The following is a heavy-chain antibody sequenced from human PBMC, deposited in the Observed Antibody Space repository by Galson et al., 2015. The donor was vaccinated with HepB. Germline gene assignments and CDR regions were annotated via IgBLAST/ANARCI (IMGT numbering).Heavy chain of an antibody. V-gene: IGHV3-21*01. Sequence: SLRLSCAASGFTFSSYWMHWVRQAPGKGLVWVSSISGTTNYIYYADSMKGRFTISRDNAKNSLYLQMNSLRAEDTAVYYCARENVPAAINDPFDIWGQGTMVTVSS. CDR2: ISGTTNYI. D-gene: IGHD2-2*02. J-gene: IGHJ3*02. CDR1: GFTFSSYW. CDR3: ARENVPAAINDPFDI.